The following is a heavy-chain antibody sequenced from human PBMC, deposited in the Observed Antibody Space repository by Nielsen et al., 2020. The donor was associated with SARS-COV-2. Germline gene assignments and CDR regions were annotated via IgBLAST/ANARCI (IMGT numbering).Heavy chain of an antibody. CDR1: GGSISSYY. Sequence: SETLSLTCTVSGGSISSYYWSWIRQPPGKGLEWIGSIYYSGSTYYNPSLKRRVTISVDTSKNQFPLKLSSVTAADTAVYYCARHFSTYYDFWSGYSPLFDYWGQETLVTVSS. V-gene: IGHV4-39*01. CDR2: IYYSGST. D-gene: IGHD3-3*01. CDR3: ARHFSTYYDFWSGYSPLFDY. J-gene: IGHJ4*02.